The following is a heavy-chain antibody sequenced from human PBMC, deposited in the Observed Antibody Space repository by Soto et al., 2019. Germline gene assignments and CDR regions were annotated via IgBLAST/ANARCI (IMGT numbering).Heavy chain of an antibody. CDR1: GDSVSSNSAA. Sequence: SQTLSLTCAISGDSVSSNSAAWNWIRQSQSRGLEWLGRTYYRSKWYNDYAVSVKSRITINPDTSKNQFSLQLNSVTPEDTAVYYCAREGPLIAAAGRFDYWGQGTLVTVSS. J-gene: IGHJ4*02. V-gene: IGHV6-1*01. CDR3: AREGPLIAAAGRFDY. CDR2: TYYRSKWYN. D-gene: IGHD6-13*01.